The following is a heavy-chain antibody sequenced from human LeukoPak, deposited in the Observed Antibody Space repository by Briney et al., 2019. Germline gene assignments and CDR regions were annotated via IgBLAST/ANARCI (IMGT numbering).Heavy chain of an antibody. CDR1: GYTFISYY. CDR3: VRAGGAGNDYDSSGYHHY. J-gene: IGHJ4*02. V-gene: IGHV1-46*01. D-gene: IGHD3-22*01. Sequence: ASVKVSCKASGYTFISYYMHWVRQAPGQGLEWMGRINPSGGSTSYAQKFQGRVTMTRDTSTTTVYMELSSLRSEDTAVYYCVRAGGAGNDYDSSGYHHYWGQGTLVTVSS. CDR2: INPSGGST.